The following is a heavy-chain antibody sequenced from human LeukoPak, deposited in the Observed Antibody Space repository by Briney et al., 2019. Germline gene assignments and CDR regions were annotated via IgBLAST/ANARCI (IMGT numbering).Heavy chain of an antibody. J-gene: IGHJ6*03. Sequence: SETLSLTCTVSGGSISSYYWSWIRQPAGKGLEWIGRIYTSGSTNYNPSLKSRDTMSVDTSKNQFSLKLSSVTAADTAVYYCARESPGGGYYYDSSGYSNYYYYMDVWGKGTTVTVSS. D-gene: IGHD3-22*01. CDR3: ARESPGGGYYYDSSGYSNYYYYMDV. CDR2: IYTSGST. CDR1: GGSISSYY. V-gene: IGHV4-4*07.